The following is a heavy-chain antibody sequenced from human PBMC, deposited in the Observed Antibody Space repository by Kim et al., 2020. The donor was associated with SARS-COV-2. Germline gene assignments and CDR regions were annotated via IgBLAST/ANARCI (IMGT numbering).Heavy chain of an antibody. Sequence: GGSLRLSCAASGFTFSSYSMNWVRQAPGKGLEWVSSISSSSSYIYYADSVKGRFTISRDKAKNSLYLQMNSLRAEDTAVYYCARDSPCDYYYYGMDVWGQGTTFTVSS. CDR2: ISSSSSYI. CDR3: ARDSPCDYYYYGMDV. V-gene: IGHV3-21*01. CDR1: GFTFSSYS. J-gene: IGHJ6*02.